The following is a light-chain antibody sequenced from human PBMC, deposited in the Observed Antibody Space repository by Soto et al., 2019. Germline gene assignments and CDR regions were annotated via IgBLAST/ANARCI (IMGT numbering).Light chain of an antibody. V-gene: IGKV1-5*01. J-gene: IGKJ5*01. CDR2: DAS. CDR1: QTISRW. Sequence: DIQLTQTPYTLSASVGDEVTITCRASQTISRWLAWYQQKPGRAPKLLIYDASTLESGVPSRFSGSGSETEFTLTISRLQPDDFATYFCHSRAFGQGGRLEIK. CDR3: HSRA.